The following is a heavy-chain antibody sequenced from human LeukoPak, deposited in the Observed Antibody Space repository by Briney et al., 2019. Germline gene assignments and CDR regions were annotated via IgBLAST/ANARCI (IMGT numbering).Heavy chain of an antibody. CDR2: ISSSSSYI. J-gene: IGHJ5*02. V-gene: IGHV3-21*01. CDR1: GFTFSSYS. CDR3: AREDPGFDP. Sequence: GGSLRLSCAASGFTFSSYSMNWVRQAPGKGLEWVSSISSSSSYIYYADSVKGRFTISRDNAKNSVYLHMNSLRAEDTAVYYCAREDPGFDPWGQGTLVTVSS.